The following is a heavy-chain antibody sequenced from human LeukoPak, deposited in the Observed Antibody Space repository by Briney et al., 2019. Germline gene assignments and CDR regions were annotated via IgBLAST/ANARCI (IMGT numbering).Heavy chain of an antibody. J-gene: IGHJ4*02. D-gene: IGHD1-26*01. CDR2: TYYRSKWYN. CDR3: ARVHSGGYDDLDC. CDR1: GDSVSSNSGA. V-gene: IGHV6-1*01. Sequence: SQTLSLTCGISGDSVSSNSGAWNWIRPSPSPGLEWLGRTYYRSKWYNDYAVSVKSRITINPDTSKNQFSLQLNSVTPEDTAVYYCARVHSGGYDDLDCWGQGTLVTVSS.